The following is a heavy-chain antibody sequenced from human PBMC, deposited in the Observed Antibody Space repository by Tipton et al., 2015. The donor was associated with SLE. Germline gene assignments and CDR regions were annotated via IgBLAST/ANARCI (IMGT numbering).Heavy chain of an antibody. CDR2: ISDSGRDT. CDR1: EFTFRRYA. D-gene: IGHD3-16*01. V-gene: IGHV3-23*01. Sequence: SLRLSCAASEFTFRRYAMSWVRQAPGKGLQWVSAISDSGRDTYYADSVKGRFTISRDNSKNTLYLQMNSLRAEDTAVYYCAKDGGVGGRNNWLDAWGQGAQVTVSS. CDR3: AKDGGVGGRNNWLDA. J-gene: IGHJ5*02.